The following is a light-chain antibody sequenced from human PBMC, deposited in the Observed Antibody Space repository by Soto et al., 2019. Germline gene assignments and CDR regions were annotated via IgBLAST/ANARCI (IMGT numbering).Light chain of an antibody. V-gene: IGLV2-23*01. Sequence: SVVAPPAPPSGSPWQALTISSPGNNNGFGSYNLVSWYQQHPGKAPKLMIYEGSKRPSGVSNRFSGSKSGNTASLTISGLQAEDEADYCCCSYAGSSTPRYVFGTGTKVTVL. J-gene: IGLJ1*01. CDR3: CSYAGSSTPRYV. CDR1: NNGFGSYNL. CDR2: EGS.